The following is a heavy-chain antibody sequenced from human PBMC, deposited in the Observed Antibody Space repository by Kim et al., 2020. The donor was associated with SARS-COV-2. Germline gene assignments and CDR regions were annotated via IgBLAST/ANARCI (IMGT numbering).Heavy chain of an antibody. CDR2: IWYDGSNK. V-gene: IGHV3-33*01. CDR3: AREHVGAYYYDSSGYPKHFDY. CDR1: GFTFSSYG. Sequence: GGSLRLSCAASGFTFSSYGMHWVRQAPGKGLEWVAVIWYDGSNKYYADSVKGRFTISRDNSKNTLYLQMNSLRAEDTAVYYCAREHVGAYYYDSSGYPKHFDYWGQGTLVTVS. D-gene: IGHD3-22*01. J-gene: IGHJ4*02.